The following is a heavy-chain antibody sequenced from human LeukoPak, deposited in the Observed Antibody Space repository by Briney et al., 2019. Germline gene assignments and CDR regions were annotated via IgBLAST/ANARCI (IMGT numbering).Heavy chain of an antibody. D-gene: IGHD3-16*01. V-gene: IGHV3-66*01. CDR3: ARVGDYVCKD. CDR1: GFTFSSYW. Sequence: GGSLRLSCAASGFTFSSYWMSWVRQAPGKGLEWVSLIYSGGTTYYADSVKGRFTISRDNSKNTLYLQMNSLRAEDTAVYYCARVGDYVCKDWGQGTLVTVSS. J-gene: IGHJ4*02. CDR2: IYSGGTT.